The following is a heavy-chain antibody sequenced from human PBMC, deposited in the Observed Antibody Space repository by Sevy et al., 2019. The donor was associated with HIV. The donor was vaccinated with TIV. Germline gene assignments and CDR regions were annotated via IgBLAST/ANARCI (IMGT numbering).Heavy chain of an antibody. D-gene: IGHD3-9*01. CDR1: GYTFTGYY. CDR3: ARGSRIDILTGYCINWFDP. CDR2: INPNSGGT. Sequence: ASVKVSCKASGYTFTGYYMHWVRQAPGQGLEWVGWINPNSGGTNYAQKFQGRVTMTRDTSISTAYMELSRLRSDDTAVYYCARGSRIDILTGYCINWFDPWGQGTLVTVSS. J-gene: IGHJ5*02. V-gene: IGHV1-2*02.